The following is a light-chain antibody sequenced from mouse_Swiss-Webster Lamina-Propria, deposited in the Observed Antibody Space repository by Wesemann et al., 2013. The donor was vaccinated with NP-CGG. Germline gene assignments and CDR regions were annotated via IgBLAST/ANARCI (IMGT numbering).Light chain of an antibody. V-gene: IGKV4-79*01. CDR3: HQWSSYPFT. J-gene: IGKJ4*01. Sequence: QIVLTQSPAIMSASPGEKVTLTCSASSSASSSYLYWYQQKPGSSPKLWIYSTSNLASGVPARFSGSGSGTSYSLTISSMEAEDAASYFCHQWSSYPFTFGSGTKLEIK. CDR2: STS. CDR1: SSASSSY.